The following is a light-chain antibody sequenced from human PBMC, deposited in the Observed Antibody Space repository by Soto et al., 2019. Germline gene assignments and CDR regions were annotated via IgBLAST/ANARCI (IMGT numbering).Light chain of an antibody. V-gene: IGKV3-20*01. CDR3: QQYGSLSWT. CDR1: QSVDSNY. Sequence: IALTRSPGTLSVSPWERAGPSVMGSQSVDSNYLAWYQQKPGQGPRILIFGASGRATGIPDRFSGSGSGTDFTLTISRLEPEDFAVYYCQQYGSLSWTFGQGTKVDIK. CDR2: GAS. J-gene: IGKJ1*01.